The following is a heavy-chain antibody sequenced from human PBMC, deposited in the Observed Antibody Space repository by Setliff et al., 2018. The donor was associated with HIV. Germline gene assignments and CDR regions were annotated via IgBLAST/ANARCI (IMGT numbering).Heavy chain of an antibody. J-gene: IGHJ4*02. D-gene: IGHD6-13*01. V-gene: IGHV4-61*02. CDR2: IYTSGST. CDR3: AGEPAAGAYYFDY. Sequence: SETLSLTCSVSGGSISSGTDFWSWIRQPAGKGLEWIGRIYTSGSTKYNPSLDSRVTISVDTSKNQFSLNLRSVTAADTAVYYCAGEPAAGAYYFDYWGQGTLVTVSS. CDR1: GGSISSGTDF.